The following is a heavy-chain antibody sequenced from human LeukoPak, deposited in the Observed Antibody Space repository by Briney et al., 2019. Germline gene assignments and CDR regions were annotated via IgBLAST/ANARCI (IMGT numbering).Heavy chain of an antibody. CDR1: GGSFSGYY. CDR2: INHSGST. CDR3: ARGSYYDSSVIQSREFDY. Sequence: PSETLSLTCAVYGGSFSGYYWSWIRQPPGKGLEWIGEINHSGSTNYNPSLKSRVTISVDTSKNQFSLKLSSVTAADTDVYYCARGSYYDSSVIQSREFDYWGQGTLVTVSS. V-gene: IGHV4-34*01. J-gene: IGHJ4*02. D-gene: IGHD3-22*01.